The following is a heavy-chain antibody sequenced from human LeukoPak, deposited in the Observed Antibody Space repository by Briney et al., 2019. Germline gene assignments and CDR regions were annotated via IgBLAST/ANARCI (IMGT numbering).Heavy chain of an antibody. CDR2: ISAYNGNT. D-gene: IGHD2-2*01. CDR1: GYTLTELS. Sequence: GASVKVSCKVSGYTLTELSMHWVRQAPGQGLEWMGWISAYNGNTNYAQKLQGRDTMTTDTSTSTAYMELRSLRSDDTAVYYCARLSVVPAAKNYYYYYMDVWGKGTTVTVSS. J-gene: IGHJ6*03. CDR3: ARLSVVPAAKNYYYYYMDV. V-gene: IGHV1-18*01.